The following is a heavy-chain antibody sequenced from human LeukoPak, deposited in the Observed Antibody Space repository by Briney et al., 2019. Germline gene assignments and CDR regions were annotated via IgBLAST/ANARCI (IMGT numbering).Heavy chain of an antibody. CDR3: AKGGLRDGYNYAS. CDR2: ISDTGRLS. V-gene: IGHV3-23*01. D-gene: IGHD5-24*01. CDR1: GFTFSSSA. J-gene: IGHJ5*02. Sequence: GGSLRLSCAASGFTFSSSAMSWVRQAPGKGLEWVAAISDTGRLSYCADSVNGRFTISRDNSKNTLSLQMNSLRAADTAVYYCAKGGLRDGYNYASWGQGTLITVSS.